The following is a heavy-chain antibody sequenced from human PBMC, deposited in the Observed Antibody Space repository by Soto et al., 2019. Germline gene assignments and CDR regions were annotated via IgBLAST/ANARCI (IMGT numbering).Heavy chain of an antibody. CDR1: GGTFSSYA. J-gene: IGHJ3*02. CDR2: IIPIFGTA. V-gene: IGHV1-69*13. CDR3: ARGYLGIDAFDI. D-gene: IGHD7-27*01. Sequence: ASVKVSCKASGGTFSSYAISWVRQAPGQGLEWMGGIIPIFGTANYAQKFQGRVTITADESTSTAYMELSSLRSEDTAVYYCARGYLGIDAFDIWGQGTMVTVSS.